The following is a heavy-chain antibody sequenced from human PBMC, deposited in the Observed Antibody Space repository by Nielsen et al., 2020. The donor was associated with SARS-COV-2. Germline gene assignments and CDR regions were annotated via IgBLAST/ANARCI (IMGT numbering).Heavy chain of an antibody. CDR3: AKLGASTPDY. CDR1: GFTFDDYA. Sequence: SLKISCAASGFTFDDYAMHWVRQAPGKGLEWVSGISWNSGSIGYADSVKGRFTISRDNAKNSLYLQMNSPRAEDTALYYCAKLGASTPDYWGQGTLVTVSS. V-gene: IGHV3-9*01. J-gene: IGHJ4*02. CDR2: ISWNSGSI. D-gene: IGHD4-23*01.